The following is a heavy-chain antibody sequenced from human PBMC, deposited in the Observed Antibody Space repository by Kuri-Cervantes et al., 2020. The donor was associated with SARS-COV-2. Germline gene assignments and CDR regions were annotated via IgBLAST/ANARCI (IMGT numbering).Heavy chain of an antibody. CDR1: GFTFSSYS. D-gene: IGHD2-2*01. J-gene: IGHJ4*02. CDR3: AREHCSSTSCYGLDY. Sequence: GGSLRLSCAASGFTFSSYSMNWVRQAPGKGLEWVSSISSSSSYIYYADSVKGRFTISRDNAKNSLYLQMNSLRAEDTAVYYCAREHCSSTSCYGLDYWGQGTLVTVSS. CDR2: ISSSSSYI. V-gene: IGHV3-21*01.